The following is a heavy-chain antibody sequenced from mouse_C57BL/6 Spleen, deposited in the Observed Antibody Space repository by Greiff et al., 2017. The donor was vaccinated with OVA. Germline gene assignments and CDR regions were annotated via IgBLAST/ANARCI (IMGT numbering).Heavy chain of an antibody. CDR2: IDPSDSYT. Sequence: VPLQQPGAELVMPGASVKLSCKASGYTFTSYWMHWVKQRPGQGLEWIGEIDPSDSYTNYNQKFKGKSTLTVDKSSSTAYMQLSSLTSEDSAVYYCARPDYYGSHWYFDVWGTGTTVTVSS. CDR1: GYTFTSYW. V-gene: IGHV1-69*01. D-gene: IGHD1-1*01. CDR3: ARPDYYGSHWYFDV. J-gene: IGHJ1*03.